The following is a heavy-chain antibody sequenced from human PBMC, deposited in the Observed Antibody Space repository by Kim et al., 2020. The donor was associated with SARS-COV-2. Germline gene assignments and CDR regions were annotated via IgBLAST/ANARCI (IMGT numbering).Heavy chain of an antibody. V-gene: IGHV3-7*01. CDR3: ARSMVYCGGGCCSAHHFDR. J-gene: IGHJ4*02. D-gene: IGHD2-21*01. Sequence: GGSLRLSCAASGFSFTKYWMSWVRQAPGKGLEWVAIIKEDGSEKLYADSVNGRCTISRDNAKNSVYLQMNSLRVEDTAFYYSARSMVYCGGGCCSAHHFDRWGQEALVTGSS. CDR2: IKEDGSEK. CDR1: GFSFTKYW.